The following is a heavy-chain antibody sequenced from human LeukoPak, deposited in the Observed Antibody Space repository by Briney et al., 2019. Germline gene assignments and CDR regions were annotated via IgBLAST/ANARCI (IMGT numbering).Heavy chain of an antibody. CDR1: GFTFDDYA. Sequence: GGSLRLSCAASGFTFDDYAIHWVRQAPGKGLEWVSGISWNSGSIGYADSVKGRFTISRDNAKNSLYLQMNSLRAEDTAVYYCAAFNIVVVPAAMKDFQHWGQGTLVTVSS. D-gene: IGHD2-2*01. V-gene: IGHV3-9*01. CDR3: AAFNIVVVPAAMKDFQH. J-gene: IGHJ1*01. CDR2: ISWNSGSI.